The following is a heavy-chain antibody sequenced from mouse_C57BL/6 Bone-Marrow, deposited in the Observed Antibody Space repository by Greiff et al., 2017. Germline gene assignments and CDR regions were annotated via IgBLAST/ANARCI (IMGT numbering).Heavy chain of an antibody. Sequence: QVQLKQPGAELVKPGASVKLSCKASGYTFTSYWMHWVKQRPGQGLEWIGMIHPNSGSTNYNEKFKSKATLTVDKSSSTAYMQLSSLTSEDSAVYYCAREGELTGKKGHWGQGTTLTVSS. J-gene: IGHJ2*01. V-gene: IGHV1-64*01. CDR3: AREGELTGKKGH. CDR1: GYTFTSYW. CDR2: IHPNSGST. D-gene: IGHD4-1*01.